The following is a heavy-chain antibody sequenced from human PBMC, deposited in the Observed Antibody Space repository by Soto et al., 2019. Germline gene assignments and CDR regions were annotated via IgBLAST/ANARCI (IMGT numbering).Heavy chain of an antibody. D-gene: IGHD1-26*01. V-gene: IGHV6-1*01. CDR3: ARDQGIVGDTPFQY. CDR2: TYYRSKWYN. CDR1: VYSVSSNSAA. J-gene: IGHJ4*02. Sequence: SQTLSLTCAISVYSVSSNSAAWNWIMQSPSRGLEWLGRTYYRSKWYNDYAVSVKSRITINPDTSKNQFSLQLNSVTPEDTAVYYCARDQGIVGDTPFQYWGQATLGNVSS.